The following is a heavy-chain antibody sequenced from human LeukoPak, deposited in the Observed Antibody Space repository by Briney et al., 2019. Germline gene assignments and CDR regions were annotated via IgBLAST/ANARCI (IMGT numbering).Heavy chain of an antibody. CDR1: GFTFSSYA. CDR3: ATLTMVRGVIITPSFDY. V-gene: IGHV3-30-3*01. D-gene: IGHD3-10*01. Sequence: GGSLRLSCAASGFTFSSYAMHWVRQAPGKGLEWVAVISYDGSNKYYADSVKGRFTISRDNSKNTLYLQMNSLRAEDTAVYYCATLTMVRGVIITPSFDYWGQGTLVTVSS. J-gene: IGHJ4*02. CDR2: ISYDGSNK.